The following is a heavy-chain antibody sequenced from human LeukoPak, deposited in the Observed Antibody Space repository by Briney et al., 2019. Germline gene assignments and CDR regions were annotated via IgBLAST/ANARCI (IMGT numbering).Heavy chain of an antibody. CDR3: AKGSVAEALFDY. J-gene: IGHJ4*02. Sequence: PGGSLRLSCAASGFAFSSYAMSWVRQAPGKGLERVSAISGSGGSTYYADSVKGRFTISRDNSKNTLYLQMNSLRAEDTAVYYCAKGSVAEALFDYWGQGTLVTVSS. CDR2: ISGSGGST. V-gene: IGHV3-23*01. CDR1: GFAFSSYA. D-gene: IGHD6-19*01.